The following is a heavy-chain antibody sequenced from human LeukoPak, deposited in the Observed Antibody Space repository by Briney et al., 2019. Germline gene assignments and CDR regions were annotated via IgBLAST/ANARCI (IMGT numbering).Heavy chain of an antibody. J-gene: IGHJ3*02. D-gene: IGHD1-26*01. CDR2: INPNSGGT. CDR1: GYTFTVYY. V-gene: IGHV1-2*02. CDR3: ARGWERGAFDI. Sequence: ASVKVSFKASGYTFTVYYMHWVRQAPGQGREWMGWINPNSGGTNYAQKFQGRVTMTRDTSISTAYMELSRLRSDDTAVYYCARGWERGAFDIWGQGTMVTVSS.